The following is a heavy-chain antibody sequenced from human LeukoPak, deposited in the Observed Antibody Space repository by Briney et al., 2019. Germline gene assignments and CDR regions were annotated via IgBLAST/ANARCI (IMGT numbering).Heavy chain of an antibody. J-gene: IGHJ4*02. V-gene: IGHV3-23*01. D-gene: IGHD6-19*01. Sequence: GGSLRLSCAASGFTFSSYAMSWVRQAPGRGLEWVSAISGSGGSTYYADSVKGRFTISRDNSKNTLYLQMNSLRAEDTAVYYCAEDPEHSSGYLGDYWGQGTLVTVSS. CDR2: ISGSGGST. CDR1: GFTFSSYA. CDR3: AEDPEHSSGYLGDY.